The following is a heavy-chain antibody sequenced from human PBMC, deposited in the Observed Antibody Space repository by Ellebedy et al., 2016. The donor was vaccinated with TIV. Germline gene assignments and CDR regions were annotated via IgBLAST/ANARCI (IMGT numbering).Heavy chain of an antibody. V-gene: IGHV3-21*01. CDR1: GFTFSSYS. J-gene: IGHJ4*02. CDR2: ISSSSSYI. CDR3: ARRDYDILTGYAYFDY. D-gene: IGHD3-9*01. Sequence: GGSLRLSXAASGFTFSSYSMNWVRQAPGKGLEWVSSISSSSSYIYYADSVKGRFTISRDNAKNSLYLQMNSLRAEDTAVYYCARRDYDILTGYAYFDYWGQGTLVTVSS.